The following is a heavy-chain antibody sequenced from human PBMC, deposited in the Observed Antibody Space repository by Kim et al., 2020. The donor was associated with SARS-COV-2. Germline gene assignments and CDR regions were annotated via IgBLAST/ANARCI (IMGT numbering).Heavy chain of an antibody. D-gene: IGHD3-22*01. CDR2: ISGSGGST. CDR1: GFTFSSYA. Sequence: GGSLRLSCAASGFTFSSYAMSWVRQAPGKGLEWVSAISGSGGSTYYADSVKGRFTISRDNSKNTLYLQMNSLRAEDTAVYYCAKDREDYYDSSGRSPLDFDYWGQGTLVTVSS. CDR3: AKDREDYYDSSGRSPLDFDY. V-gene: IGHV3-23*01. J-gene: IGHJ4*02.